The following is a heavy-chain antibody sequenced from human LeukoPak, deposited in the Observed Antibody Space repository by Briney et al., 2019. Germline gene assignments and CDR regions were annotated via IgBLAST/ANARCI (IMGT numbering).Heavy chain of an antibody. CDR2: ISGSGGST. Sequence: GGSLRLSCAASGFTFDDYGMSWVRQAPGKGLEWVSAISGSGGSTYYADSVKGRFTISRDNSKNTLYLQMNSLRAEDTAVYYCAKLEDDIVVVPAALEDYWGQGTLVTVSS. CDR3: AKLEDDIVVVPAALEDY. D-gene: IGHD2-2*01. J-gene: IGHJ4*02. CDR1: GFTFDDYG. V-gene: IGHV3-23*01.